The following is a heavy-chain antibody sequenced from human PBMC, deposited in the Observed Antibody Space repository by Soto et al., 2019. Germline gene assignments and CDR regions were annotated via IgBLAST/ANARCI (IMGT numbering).Heavy chain of an antibody. V-gene: IGHV3-23*01. CDR3: EKERATTTAFEY. CDR1: WFTFSRDV. CDR2: ITDNGGST. D-gene: IGHD4-17*01. J-gene: IGHJ4*02. Sequence: GSLRLSCAASWFTFSRDVMSCVRQAPWKGLEWVSLITDNGGSTYYADSVKGRFTISRDNTKNTLFLQMNSLRAEDTAVYYCEKERATTTAFEYWGQGAMVTLSS.